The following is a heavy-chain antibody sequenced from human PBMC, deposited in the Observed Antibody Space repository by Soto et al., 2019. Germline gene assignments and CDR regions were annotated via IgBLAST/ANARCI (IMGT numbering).Heavy chain of an antibody. CDR3: ARELIGTRPGYYYYGMDV. D-gene: IGHD3-16*01. CDR2: INPNSGGT. V-gene: IGHV1-2*02. Sequence: ASVKVSCKASGYAFTGYYMHWVRQAPGQGLEWMGWINPNSGGTNYAQKFQGRVTMTRDTSISTAYMELSRLRSDDTAVYYCARELIGTRPGYYYYGMDVWGQGTTVTVS. CDR1: GYAFTGYY. J-gene: IGHJ6*02.